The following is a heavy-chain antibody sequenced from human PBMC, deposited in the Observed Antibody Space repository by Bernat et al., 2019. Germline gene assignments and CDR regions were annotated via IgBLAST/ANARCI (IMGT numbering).Heavy chain of an antibody. CDR3: ARLGGCSDAFDI. Sequence: QLQLQESGPGLVKPSETLSLTCTVSGGSISTGSYYCGWIRQPPGKGLEWIGSIYYSVSTYYNRSLKSRVTITVDTSKKQFSLSLNAVTAADTAVYYCARLGGCSDAFDIWGQGTMVTVSS. J-gene: IGHJ3*02. D-gene: IGHD2-15*01. CDR2: IYYSVST. CDR1: GGSISTGSYY. V-gene: IGHV4-39*01.